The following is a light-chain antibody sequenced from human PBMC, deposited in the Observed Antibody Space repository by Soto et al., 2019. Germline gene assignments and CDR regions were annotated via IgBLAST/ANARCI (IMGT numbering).Light chain of an antibody. CDR1: HYVYSN. V-gene: IGKV3-15*01. Sequence: EIVMTQSPATRSVSPLERATLSCTASHYVYSNVAWFQQRPGQAPRLLIYRASTRATGTPARFSGSGSGTEFTLTITSLLSEDFALYYCQQYHNLWTFGQGTKVDIK. J-gene: IGKJ1*01. CDR3: QQYHNLWT. CDR2: RAS.